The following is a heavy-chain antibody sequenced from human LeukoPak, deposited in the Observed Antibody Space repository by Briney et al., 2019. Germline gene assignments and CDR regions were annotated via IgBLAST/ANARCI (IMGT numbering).Heavy chain of an antibody. J-gene: IGHJ4*02. Sequence: GGSLRLSCAASGFTFSSYWMTWVRQAPGKGLEWVANINQDGSEKNYVDSVKGRFTISRDKAKNSLYLQMNSLRVDDTAVYYCASATEDLSYFDYWGQGTLVTVSS. CDR3: ASATEDLSYFDY. CDR1: GFTFSSYW. CDR2: INQDGSEK. V-gene: IGHV3-7*05.